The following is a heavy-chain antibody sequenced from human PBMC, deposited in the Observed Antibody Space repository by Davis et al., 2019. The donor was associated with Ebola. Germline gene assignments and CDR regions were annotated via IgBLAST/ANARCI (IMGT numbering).Heavy chain of an antibody. Sequence: GESLKISCAASGFTFSSYWMSWVRQAPGKGLEWVANIKQDGSEKYYVDSVKGRFTISRHNSKNTRYLQMNRLRAEDTAVYYCARGGAAAGTAPADYWGQGTLVTVSS. D-gene: IGHD6-13*01. V-gene: IGHV3-7*03. J-gene: IGHJ4*02. CDR1: GFTFSSYW. CDR3: ARGGAAAGTAPADY. CDR2: IKQDGSEK.